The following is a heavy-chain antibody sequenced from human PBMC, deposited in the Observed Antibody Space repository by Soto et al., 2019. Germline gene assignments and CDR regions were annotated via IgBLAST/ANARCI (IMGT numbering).Heavy chain of an antibody. CDR3: ARASSSWYSGWFDP. Sequence: ASVKVSCKASGYTFTKYGISWVRQAPGQGLEWMGIINPSGGSKTYAQKFQGRVTMARDTSTSTVYMELSSLRSEDTAVYYCARASSSWYSGWFDPWGQGTLVTVSS. V-gene: IGHV1-46*03. D-gene: IGHD6-13*01. CDR1: GYTFTKYG. CDR2: INPSGGSK. J-gene: IGHJ5*02.